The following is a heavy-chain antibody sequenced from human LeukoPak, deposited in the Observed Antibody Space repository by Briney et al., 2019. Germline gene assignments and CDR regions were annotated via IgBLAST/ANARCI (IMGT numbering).Heavy chain of an antibody. D-gene: IGHD5-24*01. CDR3: ARDDGDGYNCDY. J-gene: IGHJ4*02. CDR2: IKQDGSEK. Sequence: GGSLRLSCAASGFTFSSYWMSWVRQTPGKGLEWVANIKQDGSEKYYVDSVEGRFTISRDNAKNSLYLQMNSLRAEDTAVYYCARDDGDGYNCDYWGQGTLVTVSS. CDR1: GFTFSSYW. V-gene: IGHV3-7*01.